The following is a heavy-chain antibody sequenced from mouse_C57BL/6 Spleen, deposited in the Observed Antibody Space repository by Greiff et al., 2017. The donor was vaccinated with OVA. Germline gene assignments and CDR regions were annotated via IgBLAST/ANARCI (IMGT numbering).Heavy chain of an antibody. CDR2: IYPGDGDT. Sequence: QVQLQQSGPELVKPGASVKISCKASGYAFSSSWMNWVKQRPGKGLEWIGRIYPGDGDTNYNGKFKGKATLTADKSSSTAYMQLSSLTSEDSAVYCCARGRTTVVARDYAMDYWGQGTSVTVSS. J-gene: IGHJ4*01. V-gene: IGHV1-82*01. CDR3: ARGRTTVVARDYAMDY. D-gene: IGHD1-1*01. CDR1: GYAFSSSW.